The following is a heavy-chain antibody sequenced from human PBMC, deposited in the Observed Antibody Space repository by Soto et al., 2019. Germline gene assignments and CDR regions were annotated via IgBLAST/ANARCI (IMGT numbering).Heavy chain of an antibody. CDR3: ARLVGVIGDNNWLHX. J-gene: IGHJ5*02. D-gene: IGHD2-21*01. CDR2: INPRGGDT. CDR1: GYTFTSHY. Sequence: RASLKVSCKASGYTFTSHYIHWVRQAPGQGLEWMGIINPRGGDTTYAKKFQGRVTMTRDTSTSTVYMELSRLKADDTAVYFCARLVGVIGDNNWLHXWGQGPPVTVSX. V-gene: IGHV1-46*01.